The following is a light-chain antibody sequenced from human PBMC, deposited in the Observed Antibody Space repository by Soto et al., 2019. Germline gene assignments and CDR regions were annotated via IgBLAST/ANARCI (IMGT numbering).Light chain of an antibody. CDR2: QDN. Sequence: SYELTQPPSVSVSPGQTARITCSGDALPKQYAHWYQQKPGQAPVLVIYQDNERPSGIPERFSGSSSGTTFTLTISGVQAEDEADYYCQSADNSGTYVVFGGGTKVTVL. V-gene: IGLV3-25*02. CDR1: ALPKQY. CDR3: QSADNSGTYVV. J-gene: IGLJ2*01.